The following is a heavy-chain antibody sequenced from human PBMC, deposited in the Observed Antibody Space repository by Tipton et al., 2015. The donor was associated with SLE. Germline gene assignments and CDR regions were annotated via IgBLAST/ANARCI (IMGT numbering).Heavy chain of an antibody. D-gene: IGHD3-3*01. J-gene: IGHJ3*02. Sequence: TLSLTCTVSGGSISSHYWSWIRQPPGKGLEWIGYIYYSGSNNYNPSLKSRVTISVDTSKNQFSLKLSSVTAADTAVYYCAITIVGVVKAFDIWGQGTMVTVSS. CDR3: AITIVGVVKAFDI. CDR1: GGSISSHY. CDR2: IYYSGSN. V-gene: IGHV4-59*11.